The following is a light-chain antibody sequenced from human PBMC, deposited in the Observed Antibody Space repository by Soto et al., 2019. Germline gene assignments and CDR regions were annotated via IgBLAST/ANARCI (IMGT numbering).Light chain of an antibody. CDR1: QTISSW. CDR2: KAS. J-gene: IGKJ4*01. CDR3: QQANSFPLLT. V-gene: IGKV1-5*03. Sequence: DIQMTQSPSTLSASVGDRVTITCRASQTISSWLAWYQQKPGKAPTLLVYKASTLKSGVPSRFSGSGSGTDFTLTISSLQPEDFSTYYCQQANSFPLLTFGGGTKVDIK.